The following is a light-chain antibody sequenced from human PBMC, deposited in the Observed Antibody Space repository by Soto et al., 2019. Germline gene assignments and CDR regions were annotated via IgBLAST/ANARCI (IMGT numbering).Light chain of an antibody. CDR3: SSYTSASPLYV. V-gene: IGLV2-14*01. CDR2: EVA. CDR1: NSDIGFYNY. Sequence: QSALTQPASVSGSPGQSITISCTGTNSDIGFYNYGSWYQQHPGEAPKLIIYEVAKRPSGVSSRFSGSKSGNTASLTISGLQAEDEADYHCSSYTSASPLYVFGTGTKLTVL. J-gene: IGLJ1*01.